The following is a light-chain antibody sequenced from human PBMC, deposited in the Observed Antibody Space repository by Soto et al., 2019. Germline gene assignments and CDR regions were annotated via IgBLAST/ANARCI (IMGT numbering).Light chain of an antibody. V-gene: IGLV2-14*01. CDR1: SSDVGGYKY. CDR2: EVS. J-gene: IGLJ3*02. CDR3: SSYAGRSPVV. Sequence: QSVLTQPASVSGSPGQSITISCTGTSSDVGGYKYVSWYQQHPGKAPKLMIYEVSNRPSGVSNRFSGSKSGNTASLTISGLQAEDEADYYCSSYAGRSPVVFGGGTKLTVL.